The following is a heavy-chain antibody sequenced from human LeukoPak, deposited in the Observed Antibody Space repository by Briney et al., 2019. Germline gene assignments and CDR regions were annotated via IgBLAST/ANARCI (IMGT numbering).Heavy chain of an antibody. V-gene: IGHV4-59*01. D-gene: IGHD2-2*01. CDR3: ARGGVVVPAADEVGFDP. Sequence: SETLSLTCTVSGGSISSYYWSWIRQPPGKGLEWIGYIYYSGSTNYNPSLKSRVTISVDTSKNQFSLKLSSVTAADTAVYYCARGGVVVPAADEVGFDPSGQGTLVTVSS. J-gene: IGHJ5*02. CDR2: IYYSGST. CDR1: GGSISSYY.